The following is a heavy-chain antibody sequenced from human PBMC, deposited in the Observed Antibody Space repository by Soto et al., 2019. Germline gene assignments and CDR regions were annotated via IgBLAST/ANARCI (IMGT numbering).Heavy chain of an antibody. CDR2: ISSESGGT. Sequence: ASVKVSCKASGYTFTGHYIHWVRQAPEQGPEWMGEISSESGGTRYAQKFQGRVTLTRDTSTTTVYMELSNLSPDDTAVYYCGRGRSGQLGVFYWGQGTLVTVSS. D-gene: IGHD1-1*01. CDR3: GRGRSGQLGVFY. CDR1: GYTFTGHY. V-gene: IGHV1-2*02. J-gene: IGHJ4*02.